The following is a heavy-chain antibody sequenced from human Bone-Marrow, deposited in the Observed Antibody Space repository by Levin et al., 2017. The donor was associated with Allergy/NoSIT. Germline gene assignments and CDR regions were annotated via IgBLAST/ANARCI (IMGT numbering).Heavy chain of an antibody. Sequence: GESLKISCAASGFTFSSYSMNWVRQAPGKGLEWVSSISSSSSYIYYADSVKGRFTISRDNAKNSLYLQMNSLRAEDTAVYYCARDRHAWLRLDYFDYWGQGTLVTVSS. D-gene: IGHD5-12*01. CDR1: GFTFSSYS. CDR2: ISSSSSYI. V-gene: IGHV3-21*01. J-gene: IGHJ4*02. CDR3: ARDRHAWLRLDYFDY.